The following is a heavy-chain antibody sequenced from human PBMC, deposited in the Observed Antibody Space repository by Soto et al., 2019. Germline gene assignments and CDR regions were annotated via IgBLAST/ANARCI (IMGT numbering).Heavy chain of an antibody. CDR3: ARTARGPYCGGDCYGNWFDP. J-gene: IGHJ5*02. CDR2: IYYSGST. D-gene: IGHD2-21*02. Sequence: QVQLQESGPGLVKPSQTLSLTCTVSGGSISSGGYYWSWIRQHPGKGLEWIGYIYYSGSTYYNPSLKSRVTISVDTSKNQFSLKLSSVTAADTAVYYCARTARGPYCGGDCYGNWFDPWGQGTLVTVSS. V-gene: IGHV4-31*03. CDR1: GGSISSGGYY.